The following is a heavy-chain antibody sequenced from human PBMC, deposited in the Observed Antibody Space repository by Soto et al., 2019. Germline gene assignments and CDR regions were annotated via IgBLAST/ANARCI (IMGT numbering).Heavy chain of an antibody. D-gene: IGHD6-6*01. Sequence: SETLSLTCAVYGVSFSGYYWSWIRQPPGKGLEWIGEINHSGSTNYNPSLKSRVTISVDTSKNQFSLKLSSVTAADTAVYYCARGGSRIAARPGSYFDYWGQGTPVTVSS. CDR3: ARGGSRIAARPGSYFDY. J-gene: IGHJ4*02. CDR2: INHSGST. CDR1: GVSFSGYY. V-gene: IGHV4-34*01.